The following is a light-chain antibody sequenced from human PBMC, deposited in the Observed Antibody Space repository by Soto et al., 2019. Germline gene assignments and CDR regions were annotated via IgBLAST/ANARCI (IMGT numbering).Light chain of an antibody. CDR2: NNN. V-gene: IGLV1-44*01. CDR1: SSNIGVNT. CDR3: AAWDDSLNGWV. Sequence: QSVLTQPPSASGTPGQRVTISCSGSSSNIGVNTVNWYQQLPGTAPKLLIYNNNQRPSGVPDRFSAYKSGTSASLAISGLQSEDEADYYFAAWDDSLNGWVFGGGTQLTVL. J-gene: IGLJ3*02.